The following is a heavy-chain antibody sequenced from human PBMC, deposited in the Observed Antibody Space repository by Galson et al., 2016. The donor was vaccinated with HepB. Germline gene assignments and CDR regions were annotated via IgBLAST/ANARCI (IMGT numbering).Heavy chain of an antibody. J-gene: IGHJ3*02. Sequence: SLRLSCAASGFTFSEFYMSWTRQATGKGLEGVSYITSSSSYTNYADSVKGRFTISRDNAKNSLYLQMDSLRAEDTAVYYCARRLRLGELSFDAFDIWGQGTTVTVSS. CDR2: ITSSSSYT. CDR3: ARRLRLGELSFDAFDI. D-gene: IGHD3-16*02. V-gene: IGHV3-11*06. CDR1: GFTFSEFY.